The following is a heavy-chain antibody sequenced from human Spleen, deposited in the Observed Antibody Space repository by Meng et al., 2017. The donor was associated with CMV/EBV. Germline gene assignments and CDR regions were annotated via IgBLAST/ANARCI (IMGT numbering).Heavy chain of an antibody. Sequence: QLQGAGPGLRQPSPALVLACTVSGGPISNPGYYWGWIRQPPGKGLEWIGSIGHAGALYYTPSLKSRVTVSIDTSANQFFLTLTSVTAADTAIYYCVRSSGWVKTGFDPWGQGTLVTVSS. V-gene: IGHV4-39*01. J-gene: IGHJ5*02. CDR1: GGPISNPGYY. D-gene: IGHD6-19*01. CDR2: IGHAGAL. CDR3: VRSSGWVKTGFDP.